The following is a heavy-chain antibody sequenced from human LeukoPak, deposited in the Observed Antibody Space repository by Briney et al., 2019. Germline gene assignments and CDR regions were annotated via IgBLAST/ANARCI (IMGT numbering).Heavy chain of an antibody. J-gene: IGHJ6*03. Sequence: SETLSLTCTVSGGSISNDYWNWVRQPPGKGLEWIGYIYTSGSTNYNPSLKSRATISVDTSKNQFSLKLSSVTAADTAVYYCARLGYDFWSGYGLSYYYYYMDVWGKGTTVTVSS. D-gene: IGHD3-3*01. CDR3: ARLGYDFWSGYGLSYYYYYMDV. CDR2: IYTSGST. CDR1: GGSISNDY. V-gene: IGHV4-4*09.